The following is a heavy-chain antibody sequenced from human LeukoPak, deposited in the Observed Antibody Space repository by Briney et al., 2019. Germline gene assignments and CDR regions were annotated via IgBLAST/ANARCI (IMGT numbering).Heavy chain of an antibody. Sequence: ASVKVSCKASGYTFTNYGVSWVRPAPGQGLEWMGWISAYNGNTNYAPNLPGTVTMSTYTSTGTAYMELRSLRSDDTAVYYCARDGTRYCSSTSCYSGEYYYGMDVWGQGTTVTVSS. D-gene: IGHD2-2*01. J-gene: IGHJ6*02. CDR3: ARDGTRYCSSTSCYSGEYYYGMDV. CDR2: ISAYNGNT. CDR1: GYTFTNYG. V-gene: IGHV1-18*01.